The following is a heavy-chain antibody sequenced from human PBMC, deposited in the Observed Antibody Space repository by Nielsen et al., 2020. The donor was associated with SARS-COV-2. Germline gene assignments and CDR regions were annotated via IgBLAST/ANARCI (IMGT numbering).Heavy chain of an antibody. D-gene: IGHD2-15*01. J-gene: IGHJ6*02. CDR2: IIPIFGTA. Sequence: SVKVSCKASGGTFISYAISWVRQAPGQGLEWMGGIIPIFGTANYAQKFQGRVTITADKSTSTAYMELSSLRSEDTAVYYCAREGRYCSGGSCSMGMDVWGQGTTVTVSS. CDR3: AREGRYCSGGSCSMGMDV. V-gene: IGHV1-69*06. CDR1: GGTFISYA.